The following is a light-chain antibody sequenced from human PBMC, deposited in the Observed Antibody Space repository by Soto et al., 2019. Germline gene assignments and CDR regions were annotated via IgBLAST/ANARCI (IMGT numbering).Light chain of an antibody. CDR2: EVS. J-gene: IGLJ1*01. Sequence: QSSLTQPPSASLSLGESLTISFTGTTSYIGTYYYVSCYQQHPGRAPKLIIFEVSKRPSVVPDLFSGSKSGNTASLIVSWLKPDDEAEYHCTSYTGDDFTFVFATGTKVTV. CDR1: TSYIGTYYY. V-gene: IGLV2-8*01. CDR3: TSYTGDDFTFV.